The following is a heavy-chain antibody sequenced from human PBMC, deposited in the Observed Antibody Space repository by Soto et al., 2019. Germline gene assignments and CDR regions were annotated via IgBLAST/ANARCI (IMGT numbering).Heavy chain of an antibody. J-gene: IGHJ6*02. CDR2: IYYSGST. CDR1: GGSISSYY. D-gene: IGHD1-26*01. Sequence: SETLSLTCTVSGGSISSYYWSWIRQPPGKGLEWIGYIYYSGSTNYNPSLKSRVTISVDTSKNQFSLKLSSVTAADTAVYYCARTHSGSYYEGHYGMDVWGQGTTVTVSS. CDR3: ARTHSGSYYEGHYGMDV. V-gene: IGHV4-59*01.